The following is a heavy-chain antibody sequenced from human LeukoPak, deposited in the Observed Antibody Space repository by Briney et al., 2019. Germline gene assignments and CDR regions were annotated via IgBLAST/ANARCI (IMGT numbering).Heavy chain of an antibody. CDR1: GFTFDDYA. V-gene: IGHV3-30*02. Sequence: GRSLRLSCAASGFTFDDYAMHWVRQAPGKGLEWVAFIRSDATNKYYADSVKGRFTISRDNSKNTLYLQMNSLNSEDTAVYYCAKGGVFYYDSGLDYWGQGTLVTVSS. D-gene: IGHD3-10*01. CDR3: AKGGVFYYDSGLDY. J-gene: IGHJ4*02. CDR2: IRSDATNK.